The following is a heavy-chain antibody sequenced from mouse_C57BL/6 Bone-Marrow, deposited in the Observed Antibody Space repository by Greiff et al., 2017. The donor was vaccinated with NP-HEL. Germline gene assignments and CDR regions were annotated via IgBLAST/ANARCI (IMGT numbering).Heavy chain of an antibody. J-gene: IGHJ2*01. Sequence: EVKVEESGEGLVKPGGSLKLSCAASGFTFSSYAMSWVRQTPEKRLEWVAYISSGGDYIYYADTVKGRFTISRDNARNTLYLQMSSLKSEDTAMYYCTRDRYYYGSSFLDYWGQGTTLTVSS. CDR2: ISSGGDYI. CDR1: GFTFSSYA. D-gene: IGHD1-1*01. CDR3: TRDRYYYGSSFLDY. V-gene: IGHV5-9-1*02.